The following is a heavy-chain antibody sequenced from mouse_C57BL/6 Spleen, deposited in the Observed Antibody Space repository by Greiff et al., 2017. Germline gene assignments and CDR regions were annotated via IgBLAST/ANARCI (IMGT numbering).Heavy chain of an antibody. CDR2: ISSGSSTI. V-gene: IGHV5-17*01. D-gene: IGHD2-4*01. Sequence: EVKLVESGGGLVKPGGSLKLSCAASGFTFSDYGMHWVRQAPEKGLEWVAYISSGSSTIYYADTVKGRFTISRDNAKNTLFLQMTCVESEDTAIDNWARGGGLRLDYWGQGTTLTVSS. J-gene: IGHJ2*01. CDR3: ARGGGLRLDY. CDR1: GFTFSDYG.